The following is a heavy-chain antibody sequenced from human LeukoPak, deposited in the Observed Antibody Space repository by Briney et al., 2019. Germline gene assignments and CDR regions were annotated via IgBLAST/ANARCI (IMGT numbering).Heavy chain of an antibody. J-gene: IGHJ3*02. CDR3: AKSNGYGLVDI. CDR1: GGSISSYY. D-gene: IGHD3-10*01. Sequence: SETLSLTCTVSGGSISSYYWSWIRQPAGKGLEWIGNIFYSGSTYYSPSLKSRVTISLDTSRNQFSLKLNSVTAADTAVYYCAKSNGYGLVDIWGQGTMVTVSS. V-gene: IGHV4-59*12. CDR2: IFYSGST.